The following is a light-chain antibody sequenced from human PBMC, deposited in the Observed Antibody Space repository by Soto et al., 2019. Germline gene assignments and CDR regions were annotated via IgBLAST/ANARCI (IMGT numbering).Light chain of an antibody. J-gene: IGKJ1*01. Sequence: DIQMPQSPGTLSGSVGERVTITCRASQTISSWLAWYQQKPGKAPKLLIYKASTLKSGVPSRFSGSGSGTEFTLTISSLQPDDFATYYCQQYNSLGTFGQGTKVDIK. CDR2: KAS. CDR1: QTISSW. V-gene: IGKV1-5*03. CDR3: QQYNSLGT.